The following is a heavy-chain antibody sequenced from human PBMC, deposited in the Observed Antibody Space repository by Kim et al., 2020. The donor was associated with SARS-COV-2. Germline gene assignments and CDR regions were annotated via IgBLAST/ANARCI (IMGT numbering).Heavy chain of an antibody. CDR1: GFTFRDYD. J-gene: IGHJ5*02. D-gene: IGHD3-10*02. V-gene: IGHV3-11*01. CDR2: ISSSGSTI. Sequence: GGSLRLSCAASGFTFRDYDMSWIRQAPGTGLEWVSDISSSGSTIYYADSVKGRFTISRDNSKSSLYLQMNSLRAEDTAVYYCARSTCSSPPNDGGFDAWGEGAMVTISS. CDR3: ARSTCSSPPNDGGFDA.